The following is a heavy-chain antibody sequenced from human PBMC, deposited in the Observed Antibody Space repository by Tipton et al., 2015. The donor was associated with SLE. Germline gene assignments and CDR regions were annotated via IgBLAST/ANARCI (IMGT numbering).Heavy chain of an antibody. CDR1: GGSIRSYY. Sequence: TLSLTCTVSGGSIRSYYWVWIRQPPGKGLEWIGYIYTSGSTNYNPSLKSRVTISVDTSQNQFSLKLSSVTAADTAVYYCARDNGVRAVGFDYWGQGTLVTVSS. CDR3: ARDNGVRAVGFDY. CDR2: IYTSGST. J-gene: IGHJ4*02. V-gene: IGHV4-4*08. D-gene: IGHD2-8*01.